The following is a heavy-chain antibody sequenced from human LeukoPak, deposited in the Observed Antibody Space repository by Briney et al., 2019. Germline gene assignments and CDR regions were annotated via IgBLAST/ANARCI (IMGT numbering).Heavy chain of an antibody. D-gene: IGHD3-10*01. CDR1: GFTFSTYS. V-gene: IGHV3-21*01. Sequence: PGGSLRLSCEASGFTFSTYSMSWVRQAPGKGLEWVSSINSGGTSMYYADSMKGRFTISRDNAKNSLYLQMNSLRADDTAIYYCARDGGETTAWYYFDYWGQGTLVTVSS. CDR2: INSGGTSM. J-gene: IGHJ4*02. CDR3: ARDGGETTAWYYFDY.